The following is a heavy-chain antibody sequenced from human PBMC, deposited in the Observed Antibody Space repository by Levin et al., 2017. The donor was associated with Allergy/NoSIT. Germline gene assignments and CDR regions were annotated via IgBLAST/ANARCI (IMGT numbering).Heavy chain of an antibody. D-gene: IGHD6-13*01. CDR2: ISGSGGAT. V-gene: IGHV3-23*01. J-gene: IGHJ4*02. CDR1: GFTFSSYA. Sequence: SCAASGFTFSSYAMSWVRQAPGKGLEWVSAISGSGGATYYADSLKGRFTISRDNSKNTLYLQMNSLRAEDTAVYYCAKGYSSSWLNDYWGQGTLVTVSS. CDR3: AKGYSSSWLNDY.